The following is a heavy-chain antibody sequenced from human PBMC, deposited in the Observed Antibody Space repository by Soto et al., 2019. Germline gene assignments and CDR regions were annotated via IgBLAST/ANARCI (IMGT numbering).Heavy chain of an antibody. CDR2: IRDKANSYAT. CDR3: STDSHFSSVFVRHDY. CDR1: GFTFSGSA. D-gene: IGHD3-10*01. J-gene: IGHJ4*01. Sequence: PGGSLRLSCAASGFTFSGSAIHWVRQASGKGLEWVGRIRDKANSYATAYAASVNGRFTISRDDSKNTAYLQMNSLRTEETALYYGSTDSHFSSVFVRHDYWGHGTLVTVSS. V-gene: IGHV3-73*01.